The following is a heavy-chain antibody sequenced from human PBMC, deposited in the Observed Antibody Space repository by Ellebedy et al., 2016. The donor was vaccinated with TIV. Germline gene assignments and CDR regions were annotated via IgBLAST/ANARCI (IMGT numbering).Heavy chain of an antibody. CDR2: ITPIFGTP. V-gene: IGHV1-69*06. Sequence: ASVKVSCKASGGTFSSRAINWVRQAPGQRLEWLGGITPIFGTPNYAQRVQGRFTITADKSTSTAFMELSSLRSEDTAVYYCARADRGYGVGYVGALDIWGQGTMVTVSS. J-gene: IGHJ3*02. CDR1: GGTFSSRA. D-gene: IGHD5-18*01. CDR3: ARADRGYGVGYVGALDI.